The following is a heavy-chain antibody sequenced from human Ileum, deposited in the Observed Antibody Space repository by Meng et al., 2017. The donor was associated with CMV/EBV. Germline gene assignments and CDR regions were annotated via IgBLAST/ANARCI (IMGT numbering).Heavy chain of an antibody. D-gene: IGHD3-3*01. Sequence: AQLVGAGGGLVRFGWVLLVSCFGSGFNFNDAGMSWVRKAPRKGLEWIGRIKSKGSGGTTDYVASVKDRFIISRDDSKNTVYLQMNSLEIEDTAVYYCAWDIANFLNKWGQGALVTVSS. V-gene: IGHV3-15*01. J-gene: IGHJ4*02. CDR2: IKSKGSGGTT. CDR3: AWDIANFLNK. CDR1: GFNFNDAG.